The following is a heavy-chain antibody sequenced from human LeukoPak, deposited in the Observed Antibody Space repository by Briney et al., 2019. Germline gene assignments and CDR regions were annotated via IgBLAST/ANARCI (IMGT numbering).Heavy chain of an antibody. J-gene: IGHJ4*02. CDR1: GGSISSGDYY. Sequence: SQTLSLTCTVPGGSISSGDYYWNWIRHPPGKGLQWVGYIYDSRSTYYNLSLKSRVTISVDTSKNQLSLKLSSVTAADTAVYYCASSILGYSNLDYWGQGTLVTVSS. V-gene: IGHV4-30-4*08. CDR3: ASSILGYSNLDY. CDR2: IYDSRST. D-gene: IGHD4-11*01.